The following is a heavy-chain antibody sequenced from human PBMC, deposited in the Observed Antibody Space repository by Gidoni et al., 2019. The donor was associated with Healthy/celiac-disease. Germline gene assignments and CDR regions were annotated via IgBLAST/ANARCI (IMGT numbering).Heavy chain of an antibody. CDR3: ARSMVRGVSRYYYYGMDV. D-gene: IGHD3-10*01. CDR2: ISYDGSNK. V-gene: IGHV3-30*04. Sequence: QVQLVESGGGVVKPGRSLRLSCAASGFTFSSYAMHWVRQAPGKGLEWVAVISYDGSNKYYADSVKGRFTISRDNSKNTLYLQMNSLRAEDTAVYYCARSMVRGVSRYYYYGMDVWGQGTTVTVSS. CDR1: GFTFSSYA. J-gene: IGHJ6*02.